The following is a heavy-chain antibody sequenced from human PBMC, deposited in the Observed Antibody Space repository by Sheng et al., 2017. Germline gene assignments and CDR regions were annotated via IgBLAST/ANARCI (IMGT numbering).Heavy chain of an antibody. Sequence: EVQLVESGGGLVQPGGSLRLSCAASGFTFSSYAMHWVRQAPGKGLEYVSAISSNGGSTYYANSVKGRFTISRDNSKNTLYLQMGSLRAEDMAVYYCAREGTLVVVGAFDIWCQGTMVTVSS. D-gene: IGHD3-22*01. V-gene: IGHV3-64*01. CDR1: GFTFSSYA. J-gene: IGHJ3*02. CDR2: ISSNGGST. CDR3: AREGTLVVVGAFDI.